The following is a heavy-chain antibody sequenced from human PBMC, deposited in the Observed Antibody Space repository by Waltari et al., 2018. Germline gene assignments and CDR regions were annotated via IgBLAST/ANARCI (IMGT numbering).Heavy chain of an antibody. J-gene: IGHJ4*02. CDR3: AREPIGGLFDY. V-gene: IGHV3-7*01. D-gene: IGHD3-10*01. CDR1: GFTFSSYW. Sequence: EVQLVESGGGLVQPGGSLRLSCAASGFTFSSYWMSWVRQAPGKGLEWVANIKQDGSEKYYGDAVKGRFTISRDNAKNSLYLQMNSLRAEDTAVYYCAREPIGGLFDYWGQGTLVTVSS. CDR2: IKQDGSEK.